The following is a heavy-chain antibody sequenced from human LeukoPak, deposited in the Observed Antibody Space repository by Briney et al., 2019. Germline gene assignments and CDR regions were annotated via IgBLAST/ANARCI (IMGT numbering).Heavy chain of an antibody. Sequence: SETLSLTCTVSGGSISSYYWSWLRQPPGKGLEWIGYIYYSGSTNYNPSLKSRVTISVDTSKNQFSLKLSSVTAADTAVYYCARHVRGLGAFDYWGQGTLVTVSS. CDR3: ARHVRGLGAFDY. J-gene: IGHJ4*02. CDR1: GGSISSYY. CDR2: IYYSGST. V-gene: IGHV4-59*08. D-gene: IGHD3-16*01.